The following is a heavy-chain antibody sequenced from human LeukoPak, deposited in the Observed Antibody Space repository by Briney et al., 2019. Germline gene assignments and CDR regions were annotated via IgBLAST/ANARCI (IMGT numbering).Heavy chain of an antibody. D-gene: IGHD6-13*01. CDR2: IKSEGSNI. V-gene: IGHV3-74*01. CDR3: ARVGAAAGLDY. J-gene: IGHJ4*02. Sequence: GGSLRLSCAASGFTFSSYWMHWVRQAPGKGLVWVSHIKSEGSNIRYADSVKGRFTISRDNAKNTLYLEMNSLRVDDTAVYYCARVGAAAGLDYWGQGTLVTVSS. CDR1: GFTFSSYW.